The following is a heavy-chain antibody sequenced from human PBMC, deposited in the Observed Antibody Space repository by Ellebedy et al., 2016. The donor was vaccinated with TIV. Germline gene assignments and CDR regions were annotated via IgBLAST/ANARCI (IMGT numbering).Heavy chain of an antibody. J-gene: IGHJ3*02. Sequence: GSLRLXXAVYGGSFSGYYWSWIRQPPGKGLEWIGEINHSGSTNYNPSLKSRVTISVDTSKNQFSLKLSSVTAADTAVYYCARESSDVLLRYSAFDIWGQGTMVTVSS. CDR2: INHSGST. CDR1: GGSFSGYY. D-gene: IGHD3-9*01. CDR3: ARESSDVLLRYSAFDI. V-gene: IGHV4-34*01.